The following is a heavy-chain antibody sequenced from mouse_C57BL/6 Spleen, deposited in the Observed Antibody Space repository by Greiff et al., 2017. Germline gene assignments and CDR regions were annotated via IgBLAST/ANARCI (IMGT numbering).Heavy chain of an antibody. CDR1: GYSITSDY. CDR2: ISYSGST. Sequence: EVKLMESGPGLAKPSQTLSLTCSVTGYSITSDYWNWIRKFPGNKLEYMGYISYSGSTYNNPSHKRRNPITRDTSKNQSDLKLTSVTTEDTATYYCARSDSSGSWFAYWGQGTLVTVSA. D-gene: IGHD3-2*02. CDR3: ARSDSSGSWFAY. J-gene: IGHJ3*01. V-gene: IGHV3-8*01.